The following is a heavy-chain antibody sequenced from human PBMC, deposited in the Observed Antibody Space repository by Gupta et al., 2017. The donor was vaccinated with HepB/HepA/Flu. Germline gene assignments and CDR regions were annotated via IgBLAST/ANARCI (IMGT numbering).Heavy chain of an antibody. Sequence: EVQLLESGGGLVQPGGSLRLSCAASGFPFSSYAMRWVRQAPGKGLEWVSGISGSGHITYYADSVKGRFTISRDNSKNTLYLQMNSLRAEDTAVYYCAKNSSSSTAGYWGQGTLVTVSS. D-gene: IGHD6-6*01. CDR2: ISGSGHIT. CDR3: AKNSSSSTAGY. CDR1: GFPFSSYA. J-gene: IGHJ4*02. V-gene: IGHV3-23*01.